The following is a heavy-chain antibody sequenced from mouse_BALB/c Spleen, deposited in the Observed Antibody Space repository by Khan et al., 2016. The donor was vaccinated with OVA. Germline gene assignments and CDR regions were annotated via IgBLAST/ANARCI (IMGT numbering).Heavy chain of an antibody. CDR2: INTYTGEP. CDR1: GYIFKNYG. V-gene: IGHV9-3-1*01. J-gene: IGHJ3*01. D-gene: IGHD1-1*01. CDR3: SRGAFYTGREKNAWLTK. Sequence: QIQLVQSGPELKKPGETVKISCKASGYIFKNYGMNWVKQAPGQGLKWMGWINTYTGEPTYTDDFRGRFAFSLEPSASTDYLQINNLKNEATATFFCSRGAFYTGREKNAWLTKWGQGTLITVSA.